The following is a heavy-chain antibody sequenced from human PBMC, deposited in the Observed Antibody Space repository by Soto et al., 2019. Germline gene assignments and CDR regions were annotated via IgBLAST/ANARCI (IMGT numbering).Heavy chain of an antibody. CDR3: ARGPTYFDFWSGYPPHYYYYGLDC. CDR2: IYYSGST. J-gene: IGHJ6*02. Sequence: ETLCLTFNLSGCSDIRCSLYLTLIRQPPGKGLEWIVYIYYSGSTNYNPSLKSRVTISVETSKNQFSLKLSSVTAADTAVYYCARGPTYFDFWSGYPPHYYYYGLDCWGQGTKVTVSS. D-gene: IGHD3-3*01. V-gene: IGHV4-61*01. CDR1: GCSDIRCSLY.